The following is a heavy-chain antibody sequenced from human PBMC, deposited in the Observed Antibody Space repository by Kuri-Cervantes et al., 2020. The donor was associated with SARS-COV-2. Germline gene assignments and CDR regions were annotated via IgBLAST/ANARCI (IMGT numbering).Heavy chain of an antibody. Sequence: KVSCKGSGYSFTSYWIGRVRQMPGKGLEWMGIIYPGDSDTSYSPSYQGQVTISADNSISTAYLQWSSLKASNTAMYYCARSEVGATTYLDYWGQGTLVTVSS. J-gene: IGHJ4*02. D-gene: IGHD1-26*01. CDR2: IYPGDSDT. CDR1: GYSFTSYW. CDR3: ARSEVGATTYLDY. V-gene: IGHV5-51*01.